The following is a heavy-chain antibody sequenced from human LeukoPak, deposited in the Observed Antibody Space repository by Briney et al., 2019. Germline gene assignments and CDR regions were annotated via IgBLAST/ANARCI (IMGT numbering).Heavy chain of an antibody. CDR2: INHSGST. V-gene: IGHV4-34*01. CDR3: ASEGDSWLRLDY. CDR1: GGSFSGYY. Sequence: SETLSLTCAVYGGSFSGYYWSWIRQPPGKGLEWIGEINHSGSTNYNPSLKSRVTISVDTSKNQFSLKLSSVTAADTAVCYCASEGDSWLRLDYWGQGTLVTVSS. D-gene: IGHD5-12*01. J-gene: IGHJ4*02.